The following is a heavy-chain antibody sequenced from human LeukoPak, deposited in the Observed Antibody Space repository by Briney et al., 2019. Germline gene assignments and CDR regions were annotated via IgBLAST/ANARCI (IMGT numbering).Heavy chain of an antibody. Sequence: PGGSLRLSCAASGFTFSSYAMIWVRQAPGKGLEWVSAISGSGGSTYYADSVKGRFTIYRDNSKNTLYLQMNSLRAEDTAVYYCATGEEQQLRPFDYWGQGTLVTVSS. J-gene: IGHJ4*02. CDR1: GFTFSSYA. CDR3: ATGEEQQLRPFDY. CDR2: ISGSGGST. D-gene: IGHD6-13*01. V-gene: IGHV3-23*01.